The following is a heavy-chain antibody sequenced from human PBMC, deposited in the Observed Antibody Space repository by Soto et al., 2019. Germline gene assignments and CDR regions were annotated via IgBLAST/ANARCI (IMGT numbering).Heavy chain of an antibody. CDR2: IVVGSGNT. V-gene: IGHV1-58*01. D-gene: IGHD3-3*01. Sequence: SVKVSCKASGFTFTSSAVQWVRQARGQRLEWIGWIVVGSGNTNYAQKFQERVTITRDMSTSTAYMELNSLRSEDTAVYYCAAGWLRFLGWFRRPYYGMDVWGQGTMVTVSS. CDR1: GFTFTSSA. J-gene: IGHJ6*02. CDR3: AAGWLRFLGWFRRPYYGMDV.